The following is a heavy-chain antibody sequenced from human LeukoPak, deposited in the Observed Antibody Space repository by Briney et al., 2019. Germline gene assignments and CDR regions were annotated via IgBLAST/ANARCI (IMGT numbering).Heavy chain of an antibody. Sequence: GGSLRLSCAASGFTFDDYALHWVRQPPGKGLEWVSGISWNSGSIGYADSVKGRFTISRDNAKNSLYLQMNSLRGEDTAVYYCARGLRGSDAYYFDYWGQGTLVTVSS. CDR2: ISWNSGSI. CDR3: ARGLRGSDAYYFDY. V-gene: IGHV3-9*01. D-gene: IGHD3-10*01. CDR1: GFTFDDYA. J-gene: IGHJ4*02.